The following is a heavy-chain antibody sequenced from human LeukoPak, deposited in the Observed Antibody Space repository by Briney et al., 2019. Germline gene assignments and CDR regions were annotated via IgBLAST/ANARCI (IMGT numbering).Heavy chain of an antibody. V-gene: IGHV4-59*01. Sequence: PSETLSLTCTVSGGSIRTYYWSWIRQPPGQGPEWIASINYSGRTKYNPSLQSRLTISLYTSTNLFSLQLISVSAADTAGYYCARLVDYDNRGDPDIFDMWGQGTMVTVSS. D-gene: IGHD3-22*01. CDR3: ARLVDYDNRGDPDIFDM. CDR1: GGSIRTYY. CDR2: INYSGRT. J-gene: IGHJ3*02.